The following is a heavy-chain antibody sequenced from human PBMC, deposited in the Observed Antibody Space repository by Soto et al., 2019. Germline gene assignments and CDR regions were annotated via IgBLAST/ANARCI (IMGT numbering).Heavy chain of an antibody. J-gene: IGHJ6*03. CDR2: IYSGGST. D-gene: IGHD1-26*01. V-gene: IGHV3-66*01. CDR3: ARVPDPLVELYHYMDV. Sequence: GGSLRLSCAASGFTFSSYAMSWVRQAPGKGLEWVSVIYSGGSTYYADSVKGRFTISRDNSKNTLYLQMNSLRAEDTAVYYCARVPDPLVELYHYMDVWGKGTTVTVSS. CDR1: GFTFSSYA.